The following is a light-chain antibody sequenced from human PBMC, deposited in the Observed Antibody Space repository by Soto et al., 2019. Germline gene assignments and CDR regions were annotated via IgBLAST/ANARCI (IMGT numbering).Light chain of an antibody. CDR3: QAWTSWGIV. J-gene: IGLJ2*01. CDR2: QDS. V-gene: IGLV3-1*01. CDR1: KLGDKY. Sequence: SYELTQPPSVSVSPGQTASITCSGDKLGDKYACWYQQKPGQSPVLVIYQDSKRPSGIPERFSGSNSGNTATLTISGTQAMDEADYYCQAWTSWGIVFGGGTKLTVL.